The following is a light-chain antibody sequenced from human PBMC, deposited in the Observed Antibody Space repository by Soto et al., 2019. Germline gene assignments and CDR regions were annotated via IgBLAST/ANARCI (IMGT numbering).Light chain of an antibody. CDR1: QSVSTTY. V-gene: IGKV3-20*01. J-gene: IGKJ2*01. Sequence: ETVLTQSPGTLSLSPGERATLSCRASQSVSTTYLAWYQQKPGQAPRLLIYGASNRATDIPDRFSGSGSGTDFTLTISRLEPEDFAVYYCQQYGSSVYTFGQGTQLEIK. CDR2: GAS. CDR3: QQYGSSVYT.